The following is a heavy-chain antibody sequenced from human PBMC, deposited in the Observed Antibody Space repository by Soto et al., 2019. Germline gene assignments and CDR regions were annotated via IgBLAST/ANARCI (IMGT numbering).Heavy chain of an antibody. Sequence: VQLVESGGGEVQPGRFLRLSCAASGFTYTDFALPWVRQAPGKGLEWVAIISYDGSDKYYADSVKGRFAISRDNPKNTLYLEMNSLRPEDTAVYFCARRAWDSYYAIDVWGQGTTVTVFS. CDR2: ISYDGSDK. D-gene: IGHD3-22*01. V-gene: IGHV3-30*09. J-gene: IGHJ6*02. CDR1: GFTYTDFA. CDR3: ARRAWDSYYAIDV.